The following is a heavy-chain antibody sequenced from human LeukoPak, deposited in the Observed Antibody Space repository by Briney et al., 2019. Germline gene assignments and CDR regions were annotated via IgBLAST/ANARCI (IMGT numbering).Heavy chain of an antibody. D-gene: IGHD3-10*01. Sequence: PSETLSLTCTVSGGSISSSSYYWGWIRRPPGKGLEWIGSIYYSGSTYYNPSLKSRVTISVDTSKNQFSLKLSSVTAADTAVYYCARDFRYGSGSYWDYWGQGTLVTVSS. V-gene: IGHV4-39*07. CDR1: GGSISSSSYY. CDR3: ARDFRYGSGSYWDY. CDR2: IYYSGST. J-gene: IGHJ4*02.